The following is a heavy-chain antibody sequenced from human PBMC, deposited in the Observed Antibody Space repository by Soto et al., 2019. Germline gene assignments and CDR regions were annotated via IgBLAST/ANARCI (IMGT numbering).Heavy chain of an antibody. D-gene: IGHD4-17*01. V-gene: IGHV4-31*03. Sequence: SETLSLTCTVSGGSISSGGYYWSWIRQHPGKGLEWIGYIYYSGSTYYNPSLKSRVTISVDTSKNQFSLKLSSVTAADTAVYYSARDQMEHGDYGDYYYAMDVWVQGTTVTVSS. CDR1: GGSISSGGYY. J-gene: IGHJ6*02. CDR2: IYYSGST. CDR3: ARDQMEHGDYGDYYYAMDV.